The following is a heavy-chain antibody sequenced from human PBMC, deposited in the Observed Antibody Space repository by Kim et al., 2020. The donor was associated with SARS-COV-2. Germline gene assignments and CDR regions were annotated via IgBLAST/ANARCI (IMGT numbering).Heavy chain of an antibody. D-gene: IGHD4-17*01. CDR1: GFTFSSYG. CDR3: AKLPTLYGDYWVSSGMDV. J-gene: IGHJ6*02. V-gene: IGHV3-30*18. CDR2: ISYDGSNK. Sequence: GGSLRLSCAASGFTFSSYGMHWVRQAPGKGLEWVAVISYDGSNKYYADSVKGRFTISRDNSKNTLYLQMNSLRAEDTAVYYCAKLPTLYGDYWVSSGMDVWGQGTTVTVS.